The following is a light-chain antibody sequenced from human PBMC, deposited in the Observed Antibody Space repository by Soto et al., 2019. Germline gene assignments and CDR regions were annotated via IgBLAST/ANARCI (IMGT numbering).Light chain of an antibody. Sequence: EIVLTQSPGTLSLSPGERASLSCRASQSVYSNSLAWYQQKPGQPPRLLISGTFNRATGIPARFSGSGSARNFTLPISRLEPEDYAVYYCHQHANPSYTFGQGTKLEI. CDR1: QSVYSNS. J-gene: IGKJ2*01. CDR3: HQHANPSYT. CDR2: GTF. V-gene: IGKV3-20*01.